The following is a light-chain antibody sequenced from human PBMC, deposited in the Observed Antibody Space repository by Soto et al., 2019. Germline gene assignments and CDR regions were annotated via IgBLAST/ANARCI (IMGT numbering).Light chain of an antibody. J-gene: IGKJ1*01. CDR2: DAS. Sequence: IQMTRSPSSLSASVLASDAITWRASQSISSYLTWYQQKPGKAPKLLIYDASSLQSGVPSRFSGSGSGTEFTLTISSLQPEDFATYYCQQSNSTPRTFGQGTKADIK. V-gene: IGKV1-39*01. CDR1: QSISSY. CDR3: QQSNSTPRT.